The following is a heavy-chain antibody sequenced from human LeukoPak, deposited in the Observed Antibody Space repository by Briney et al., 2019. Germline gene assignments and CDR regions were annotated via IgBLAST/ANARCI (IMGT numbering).Heavy chain of an antibody. CDR1: GGSFSGYC. CDR3: ARRVKGGYSGYDPWYFDL. CDR2: INHSGST. V-gene: IGHV4-34*01. Sequence: SETLSLTCAVYGGSFSGYCWSWIRQPPGKGLEWIGEINHSGSTNYNPSPKSRVTISVDTSKNQFSLKLSSVTAADTAVYYCARRVKGGYSGYDPWYFDLWGRGTLVTVSS. J-gene: IGHJ2*01. D-gene: IGHD5-12*01.